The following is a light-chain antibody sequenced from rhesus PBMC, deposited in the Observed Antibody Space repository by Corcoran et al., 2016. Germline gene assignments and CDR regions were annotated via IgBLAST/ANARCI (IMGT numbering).Light chain of an antibody. CDR1: QSVSSY. V-gene: IGKV3-24*04. Sequence: EIVMTQSPATLALSPGERATLSCRASQSVSSYLAWYQQKPGQAPRLLIYGASSRATGIPDRFSGSGSGTEFTLPLSSLEPDDVGVYFCLQSSNWPWTFGQGTKVEIK. CDR3: LQSSNWPWT. J-gene: IGKJ1*01. CDR2: GAS.